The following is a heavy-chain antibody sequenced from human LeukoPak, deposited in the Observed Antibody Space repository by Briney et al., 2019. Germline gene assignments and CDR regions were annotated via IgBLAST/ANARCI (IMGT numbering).Heavy chain of an antibody. CDR2: INPNSGGT. CDR1: GYTFTTYY. Sequence: ASVKVSCKASGYTFTTYYLHWVRQAPGQGLEWMAWINPNSGGTKYAQKFQGRVALTRDKSISTACMELGRLKFEDTAVYYCPPDIPIGWSLYWGQGTLVTVSS. V-gene: IGHV1-2*02. J-gene: IGHJ4*02. CDR3: PPDIPIGWSLY. D-gene: IGHD6-19*01.